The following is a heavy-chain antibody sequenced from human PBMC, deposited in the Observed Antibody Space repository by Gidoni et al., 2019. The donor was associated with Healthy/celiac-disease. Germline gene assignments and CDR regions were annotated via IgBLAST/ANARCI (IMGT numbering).Heavy chain of an antibody. CDR3: ARLNPSYSSSWYTSLGWFDP. D-gene: IGHD6-13*01. Sequence: QVQLQESGPGLVKPSQTLSLPCPFSVGSISSGVSYWCWIRQHPGKGLEWIGYIYYSGSTYYNPSLKSRVTISVDTSKNQFALKLSSVTAADTAVYYCARLNPSYSSSWYTSLGWFDPWGQGTLVTVSS. J-gene: IGHJ5*02. CDR2: IYYSGST. CDR1: VGSISSGVSY. V-gene: IGHV4-31*03.